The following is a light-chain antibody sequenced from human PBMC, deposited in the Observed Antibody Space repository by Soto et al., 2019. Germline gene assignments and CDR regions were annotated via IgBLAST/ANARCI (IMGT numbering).Light chain of an antibody. Sequence: EIVLTQSPGTLSLSPGERSTLSRRASQSISSPYLAWYQQNPGQAPRLLIDGASSRATGVPDRFSGSGSGTDFTLTISRLEPEDFAVYYCQQYDSWTCGQGTKVDIK. CDR1: QSISSPY. CDR2: GAS. J-gene: IGKJ1*01. CDR3: QQYDSWT. V-gene: IGKV3-20*01.